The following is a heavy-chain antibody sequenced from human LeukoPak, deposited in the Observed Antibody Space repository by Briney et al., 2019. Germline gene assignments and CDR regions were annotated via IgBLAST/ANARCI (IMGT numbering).Heavy chain of an antibody. J-gene: IGHJ6*01. CDR2: IPYDGSNK. Sequence: PGRSLRLFCAASGFTFSTYAMHWVRQAPGKGLEWVAVIPYDGSNKYQADVVKSRLTNSRDHSKNTLYLQMNSLRGEDTGVYYCARGKDYYDIFTGYDRYYGMDVWGEGDTVTVSS. CDR3: ARGKDYYDIFTGYDRYYGMDV. CDR1: GFTFSTYA. D-gene: IGHD3-9*01. V-gene: IGHV3-30-3*01.